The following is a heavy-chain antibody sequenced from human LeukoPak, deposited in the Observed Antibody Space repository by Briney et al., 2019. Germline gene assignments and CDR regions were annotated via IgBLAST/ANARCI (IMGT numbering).Heavy chain of an antibody. Sequence: GGSLRLSCATSGFTFSRYEMNWVRQAPGKGLEWISYISNSGNTIYYAESVMGRFTISRDNAKNSLYLQMNNLRAEDTAIYYCARTAISRLFDYLPLGDNYFDPWGQGTLVTVSS. CDR2: ISNSGNTI. D-gene: IGHD2/OR15-2a*01. J-gene: IGHJ5*02. CDR3: ARTAISRLFDYLPLGDNYFDP. V-gene: IGHV3-48*03. CDR1: GFTFSRYE.